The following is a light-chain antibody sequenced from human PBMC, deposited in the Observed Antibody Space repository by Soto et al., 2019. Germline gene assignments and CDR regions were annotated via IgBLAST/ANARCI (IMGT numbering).Light chain of an antibody. CDR1: ENIRTS. Sequence: EVILTQFPATLSMSPGESATLSCRASENIRTSLAWYQHRPGQPPRLLIYDAFNRATGIPPRFSGGGSGTDFTLTISGLEPEDFAVYYCQQRASWPPFTSGGGTKVEIK. J-gene: IGKJ4*01. CDR3: QQRASWPPFT. V-gene: IGKV3-11*01. CDR2: DAF.